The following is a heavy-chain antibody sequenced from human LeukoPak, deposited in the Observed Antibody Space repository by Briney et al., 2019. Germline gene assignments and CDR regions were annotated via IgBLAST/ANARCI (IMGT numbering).Heavy chain of an antibody. J-gene: IGHJ4*02. CDR2: IYYSGST. CDR3: ARVPDYVWGSYRYGYFDY. Sequence: SETLSLTCTVSGGSISSYYWSWIRQPPGKGLEWIGYIYYSGSTNYNPSLKSRVTISVDTSKNQFSLKLSSVTAADTAVYYRARVPDYVWGSYRYGYFDYWGQGTLVTVSS. V-gene: IGHV4-59*01. D-gene: IGHD3-16*02. CDR1: GGSISSYY.